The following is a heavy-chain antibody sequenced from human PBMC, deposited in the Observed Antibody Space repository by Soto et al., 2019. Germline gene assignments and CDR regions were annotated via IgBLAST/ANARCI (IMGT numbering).Heavy chain of an antibody. J-gene: IGHJ2*01. CDR2: IKTKAISYTT. Sequence: EVQLVESGGGLVQPGGSLRLSCVASGFIFSDHFMDWVRQAPGKGLEWVGRIKTKAISYTTQYAASVKGRFTVSRDDSRNSLYLQIDSLKTEDTAVYYCASPEVVGTARDRYFDFWGRGTLVTVSS. CDR1: GFIFSDHF. CDR3: ASPEVVGTARDRYFDF. D-gene: IGHD2-2*01. V-gene: IGHV3-72*01.